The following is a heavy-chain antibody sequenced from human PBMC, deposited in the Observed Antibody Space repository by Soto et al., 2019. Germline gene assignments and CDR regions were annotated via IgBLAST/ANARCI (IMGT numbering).Heavy chain of an antibody. Sequence: QLLESGPGLVKPSETLSLTCTVSGGSISSSSYYWGWIRQPPGKGLEWIGSIYYSGSTYYNPSLKSRVTISVDTSKNQFSLKLSSVTAADTAVYYCARHKLERGEYYFDYWGQGTLVTVSS. CDR3: ARHKLERGEYYFDY. CDR2: IYYSGST. D-gene: IGHD1-1*01. J-gene: IGHJ4*02. CDR1: GGSISSSSYY. V-gene: IGHV4-39*01.